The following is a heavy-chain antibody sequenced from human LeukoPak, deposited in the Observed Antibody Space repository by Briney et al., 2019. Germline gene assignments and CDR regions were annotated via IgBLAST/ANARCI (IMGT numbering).Heavy chain of an antibody. J-gene: IGHJ5*02. V-gene: IGHV5-51*01. CDR2: IYPADSDI. D-gene: IGHD2-15*01. Sequence: GEALEISCKGSGSSITNYWIAWVRQMPGKGLEGMGIIYPADSDIRYSPSFQGQATISADKSISTAYLQWSSLKASDTAMYYCARQEYCSGGSCYTWFDPWGQGTLVTVSS. CDR3: ARQEYCSGGSCYTWFDP. CDR1: GSSITNYW.